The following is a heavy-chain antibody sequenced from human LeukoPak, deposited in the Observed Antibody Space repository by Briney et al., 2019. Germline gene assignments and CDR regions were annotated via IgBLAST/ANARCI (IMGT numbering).Heavy chain of an antibody. V-gene: IGHV4-4*09. CDR2: IYSSGTT. Sequence: SETLSLTCTVSGGSVSPYYWSWIRQPPGKGLEWVGIIYSSGTTYYNPSLTSRVTISIDTSKNQFSLKLTSVTAADTAVYYCARSVTGANNGFDPWGQGTLVTVSS. D-gene: IGHD1-20*01. J-gene: IGHJ5*02. CDR1: GGSVSPYY. CDR3: ARSVTGANNGFDP.